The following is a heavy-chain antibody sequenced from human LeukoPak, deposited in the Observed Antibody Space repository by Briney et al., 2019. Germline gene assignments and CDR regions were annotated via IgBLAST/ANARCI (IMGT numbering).Heavy chain of an antibody. V-gene: IGHV3-23*01. Sequence: GGSLRLSCAASGFTFSSYAMSWVRQAPGKGLEWVSAISGSGGSTYYADSVKGRFTISRDNSKNTLYLQMNSLRAEDTAVYYCAKDSGVLRYFDWLSTYFDYWGQGTLVTVSS. D-gene: IGHD3-9*01. CDR1: GFTFSSYA. J-gene: IGHJ4*02. CDR2: ISGSGGST. CDR3: AKDSGVLRYFDWLSTYFDY.